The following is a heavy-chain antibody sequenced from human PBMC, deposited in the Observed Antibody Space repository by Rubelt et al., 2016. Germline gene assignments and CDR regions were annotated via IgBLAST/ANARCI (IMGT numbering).Heavy chain of an antibody. CDR3: ARDPRSGWYGYYFDY. D-gene: IGHD6-19*01. CDR2: INHSGST. Sequence: QVQLQQWGAGLLKPSETLSLTCAVYGGSFSGYYWSWIRQPPGKGLEWIGEINHSGSTNYNPSLKSRVTISVDTSNNLFSLKLSSVTAADTAVYYCARDPRSGWYGYYFDYWGQGTLLTVSS. CDR1: GGSFSGYY. V-gene: IGHV4-34*01. J-gene: IGHJ4*02.